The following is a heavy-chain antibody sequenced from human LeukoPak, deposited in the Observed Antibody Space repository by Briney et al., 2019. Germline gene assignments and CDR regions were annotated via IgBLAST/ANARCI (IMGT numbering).Heavy chain of an antibody. D-gene: IGHD3-10*01. CDR3: ARDYGSGSYYNPNWFDP. Sequence: GGSLRLSCAASGFTFSSSDMSWVRQAPGKGLEWVSTISGSGDRTYYADSVKGRFTISRDNAKNSQYLQMNSLRAEDTAVYYCARDYGSGSYYNPNWFDPWGQGTLVTVSS. CDR1: GFTFSSSD. CDR2: ISGSGDRT. J-gene: IGHJ5*02. V-gene: IGHV3-23*01.